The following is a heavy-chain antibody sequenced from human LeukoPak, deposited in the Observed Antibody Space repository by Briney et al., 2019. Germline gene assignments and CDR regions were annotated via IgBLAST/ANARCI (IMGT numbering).Heavy chain of an antibody. Sequence: GESLKISCKGSGXRFTNYWIGWVRQMPGKGLEWMGIIYPGDSDTRNSPSFQGQVTISADTSISTAYLQWSSLKASDSAMYYCARHGLGIDYWGQGTLVTVSS. CDR1: GXRFTNYW. CDR3: ARHGLGIDY. J-gene: IGHJ4*02. CDR2: IYPGDSDT. V-gene: IGHV5-51*01.